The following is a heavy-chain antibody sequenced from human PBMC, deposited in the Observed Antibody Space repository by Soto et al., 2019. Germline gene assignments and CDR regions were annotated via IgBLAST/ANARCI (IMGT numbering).Heavy chain of an antibody. Sequence: GGSLRLSCSASGFTFSSFSMHWVRQSPGKGLEYVSHMSSDGGRIYYADSVKGRFTISRDNSKNMLYLQMDSLRAEDTAVYYCARDSGYGSGASVNHYLDYWGHGTLVTVSS. D-gene: IGHD3-10*01. V-gene: IGHV3-64*04. CDR1: GFTFSSFS. J-gene: IGHJ4*01. CDR3: ARDSGYGSGASVNHYLDY. CDR2: MSSDGGRI.